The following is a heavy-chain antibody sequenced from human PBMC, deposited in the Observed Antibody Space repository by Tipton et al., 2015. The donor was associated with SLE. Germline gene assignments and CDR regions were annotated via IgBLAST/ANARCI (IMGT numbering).Heavy chain of an antibody. D-gene: IGHD3-10*01. V-gene: IGHV4-31*03. CDR1: GCSTRSGGYY. J-gene: IGHJ3*02. Sequence: TLSLTCTVSGCSTRSGGYYWSWIRQHPGRGLEWIGYNYYSGSTYYNPSLKSRVTISIDTSKNQFSLKLSSVTAADTAVYYCARDTAHYGSGDGAFDIWGQGTIVTVSS. CDR3: ARDTAHYGSGDGAFDI. CDR2: NYYSGST.